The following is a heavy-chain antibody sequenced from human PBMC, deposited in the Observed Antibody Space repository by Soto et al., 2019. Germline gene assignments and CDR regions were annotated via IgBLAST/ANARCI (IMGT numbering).Heavy chain of an antibody. Sequence: ASAKVSCKASGYTFTSYDINWVRQATGQGLEWIGRMNPNSGNTGYAQKFQGRVTMTRNTSISTAYMELSSLRSEDSSVYYCARGKVLLLFGELFPDYYYYYMDVWGKGTTVTVSS. CDR2: MNPNSGNT. V-gene: IGHV1-8*01. CDR3: ARGKVLLLFGELFPDYYYYYMDV. CDR1: GYTFTSYD. J-gene: IGHJ6*03. D-gene: IGHD3-10*01.